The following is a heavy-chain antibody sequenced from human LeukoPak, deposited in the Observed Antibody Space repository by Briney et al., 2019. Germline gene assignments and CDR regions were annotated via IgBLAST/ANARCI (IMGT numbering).Heavy chain of an antibody. D-gene: IGHD6-13*01. J-gene: IGHJ4*02. CDR2: INHSGST. Sequence: SETLSLTCAVYGGSFSGYYWSWIRQPPGKGLEWIGEINHSGSTNYNPSLKSRVTISVDTSKNQFSLKLSSVTAADTAVYYCARASMGSSWQLTFDYWGQGTLVTVSS. CDR1: GGSFSGYY. CDR3: ARASMGSSWQLTFDY. V-gene: IGHV4-34*01.